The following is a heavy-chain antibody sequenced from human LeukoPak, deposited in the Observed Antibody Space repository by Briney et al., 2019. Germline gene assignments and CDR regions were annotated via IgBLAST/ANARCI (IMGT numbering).Heavy chain of an antibody. J-gene: IGHJ5*01. CDR2: INANSGTT. CDR1: GFAFNVYA. D-gene: IGHD6-19*01. V-gene: IGHV3-23*01. CDR3: AKPISGGLAVTADWFHP. Sequence: GGSLRLSCAASGFAFNVYAMSWLRQPPGKGLEWVSTINANSGTTSYAASVRGRFSISRDDSKSTLYLQLSTLIADDTATYYCAKPISGGLAVTADWFHPWGQGTLVVVSS.